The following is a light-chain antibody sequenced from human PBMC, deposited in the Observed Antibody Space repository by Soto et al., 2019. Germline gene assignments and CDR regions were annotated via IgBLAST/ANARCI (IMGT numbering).Light chain of an antibody. V-gene: IGLV2-11*01. Sequence: QSALTQPRSVSGSPGQSVTISCTGTSSDVGGYNCVSWYQQHPGKAPKLMIYDVTKRPSGVPDRFSGSKSGDTASLTISGLQADDEADYYCCSYAGDYTIYVFGTGTKVTVL. CDR3: CSYAGDYTIYV. CDR2: DVT. CDR1: SSDVGGYNC. J-gene: IGLJ1*01.